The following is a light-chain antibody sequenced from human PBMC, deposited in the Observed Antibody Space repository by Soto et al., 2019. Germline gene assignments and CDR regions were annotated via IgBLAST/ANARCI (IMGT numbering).Light chain of an antibody. CDR1: QSISTS. CDR3: QQCSSAPPYT. V-gene: IGKV1-39*01. Sequence: DIQMTQSPSSLSASVGDTVTIACRASQSISTSLNWYQQKSGKAPRLLIYAASALQTGVPSRFSGSVSGTDFTLTISSLQPEDFATYYCQQCSSAPPYTFGQGTKLEMK. J-gene: IGKJ2*01. CDR2: AAS.